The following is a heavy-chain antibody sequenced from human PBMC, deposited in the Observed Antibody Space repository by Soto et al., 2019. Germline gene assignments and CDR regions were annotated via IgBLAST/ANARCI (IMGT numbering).Heavy chain of an antibody. V-gene: IGHV3-74*01. J-gene: IGHJ4*02. CDR1: GFTFSSHW. CDR3: ARDSSPYYDFWSGFYTYFDD. CDR2: INSDGSST. D-gene: IGHD3-3*01. Sequence: PGGSLRLSCAVSGFTFSSHWMHWVRQAPGKGLVWVSRINSDGSSTNYADSVKGRFTISRDNAKNTLYLQMNSVRADDTAVYYCARDSSPYYDFWSGFYTYFDDWGQGALVTVSS.